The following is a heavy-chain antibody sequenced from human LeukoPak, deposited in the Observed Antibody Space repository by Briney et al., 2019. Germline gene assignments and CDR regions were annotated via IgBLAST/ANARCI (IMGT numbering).Heavy chain of an antibody. CDR1: GASFTSHF. D-gene: IGHD2-21*02. CDR2: IYHNGFP. J-gene: IGHJ4*02. CDR3: ARQSLTAVRFDS. V-gene: IGHV4-59*11. Sequence: SETLSLTCTVSGASFTSHFWSWIRQPPGKRMEWIGFIYHNGFPSYNPSLRSRVSLSVDTSRNQFSMKLTSVTAADTAVYFCARQSLTAVRFDSWGKGILVTVYS.